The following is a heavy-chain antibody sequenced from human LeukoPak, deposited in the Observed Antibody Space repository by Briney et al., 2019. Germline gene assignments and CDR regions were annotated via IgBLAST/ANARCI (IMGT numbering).Heavy chain of an antibody. V-gene: IGHV3-7*05. CDR2: IKQDGSEI. CDR3: ARGPGAWPSHFDY. Sequence: PGGSLRLSCAASGFTFSSHWVAWLRQAPEKGLEWVANIKQDGSEIYYVDSVKGRFTISRDNAKNSLYLQMNSLRAEDTAVYYCARGPGAWPSHFDYWGQGTLVTVSS. CDR1: GFTFSSHW. J-gene: IGHJ4*02.